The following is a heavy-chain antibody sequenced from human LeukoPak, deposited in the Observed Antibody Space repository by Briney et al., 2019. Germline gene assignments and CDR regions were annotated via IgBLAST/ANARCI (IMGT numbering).Heavy chain of an antibody. CDR2: MHHSGRT. CDR1: GASISSTNW. CDR3: ARAQEGCSRASCYLEP. J-gene: IGHJ5*02. V-gene: IGHV4-4*02. Sequence: SETLSLTCAISGASISSTNWWIWVRQPPGKGLEWIGEMHHSGRTNYNPSLKSRITTSVDKSKNQVFLRLNSVAAADTALYYCARAQEGCSRASCYLEPWGQGTLVTVSS. D-gene: IGHD2-2*01.